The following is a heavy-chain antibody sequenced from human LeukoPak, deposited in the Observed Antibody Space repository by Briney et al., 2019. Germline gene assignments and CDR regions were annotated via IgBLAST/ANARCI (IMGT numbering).Heavy chain of an antibody. D-gene: IGHD6-13*01. V-gene: IGHV3-30*18. CDR2: ISYDGSNK. CDR1: EFTFSSYG. Sequence: RGGSLRLSCAASEFTFSSYGMSWVRQAPGKGLEWVAVISYDGSNKYYADSVKGRFTISRDNSKNTLYLQMNSLRAEDTAVYYCAKDGQQLGTNYYYYYMDVWGKGPRSPSP. J-gene: IGHJ6*03. CDR3: AKDGQQLGTNYYYYYMDV.